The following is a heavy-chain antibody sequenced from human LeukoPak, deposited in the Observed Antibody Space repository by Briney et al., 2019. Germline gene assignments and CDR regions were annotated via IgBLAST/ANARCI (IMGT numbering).Heavy chain of an antibody. J-gene: IGHJ4*02. CDR3: ARDSSPDHYFDY. CDR1: GFTFSRYS. CDR2: ISSSSSYI. Sequence: GGSLRLSCAASGFTFSRYSTNWVRQAPGKGLEWVSSISSSSSYIYYADSVKGRFTISRDNAKNSLYLQMNSLRAEDTAVYYCARDSSPDHYFDYWGQGTLVTVSS. D-gene: IGHD6-6*01. V-gene: IGHV3-21*01.